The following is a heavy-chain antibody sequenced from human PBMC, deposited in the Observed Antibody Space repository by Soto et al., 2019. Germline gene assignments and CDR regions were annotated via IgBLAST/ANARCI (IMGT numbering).Heavy chain of an antibody. J-gene: IGHJ4*02. D-gene: IGHD5-18*01. CDR3: ARDPPNPYSYGPVDY. CDR2: IWYDGSKK. Sequence: QVQLVESGGGVVQPGRSLRLSCAASGFTFSSYGMHWVRQAPGKGLEWVAVIWYDGSKKYYADSVKGRFTISRYNSKNTLYLQMTSLRTDDTAVYYCARDPPNPYSYGPVDYWCQGSLVTVSS. CDR1: GFTFSSYG. V-gene: IGHV3-33*01.